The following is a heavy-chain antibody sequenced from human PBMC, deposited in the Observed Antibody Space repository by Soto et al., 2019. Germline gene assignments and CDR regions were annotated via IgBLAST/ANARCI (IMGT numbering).Heavy chain of an antibody. V-gene: IGHV4-39*01. CDR1: GGSTSSSLYQ. J-gene: IGHJ4*02. CDR2: VFYSGST. D-gene: IGHD2-15*01. Sequence: SETLSLTCTVSGGSTSSSLYQWVWIRQPPGKGLEWIGNVFYSGSTYYNPSLKSRVTISVDTSKNQFSLKLSSVTAADTAVYYCARHTPAISISDHWGQGALVTVSS. CDR3: ARHTPAISISDH.